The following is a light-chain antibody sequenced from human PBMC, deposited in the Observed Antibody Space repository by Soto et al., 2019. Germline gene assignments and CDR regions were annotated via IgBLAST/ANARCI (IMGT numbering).Light chain of an antibody. Sequence: DIQMTQSPSSLSASVRDIVTITCRASQSFSTYLNWYQQKPGKAPKLLIYAASSLQSGVPSRFSGSGSGTDFTLTINSLQPEDSATYYCQQSYSTPHTFGQGTKLEIK. CDR2: AAS. V-gene: IGKV1-39*01. J-gene: IGKJ2*01. CDR3: QQSYSTPHT. CDR1: QSFSTY.